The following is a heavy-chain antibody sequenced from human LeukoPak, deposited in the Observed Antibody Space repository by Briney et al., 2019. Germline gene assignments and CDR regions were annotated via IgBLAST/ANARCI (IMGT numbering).Heavy chain of an antibody. CDR1: GFTFSSYA. Sequence: GGSLRLSCSASGFTFSSYAMHWVRQAPGKGLEYVSVISSNGGSIYYADSVKGRFTISRDNSNNTLYLQMDSLRAEDTAVYYCARGPDGYRYWGQGTLVTVSS. D-gene: IGHD3-16*02. CDR2: ISSNGGSI. J-gene: IGHJ4*02. CDR3: ARGPDGYRY. V-gene: IGHV3-64*04.